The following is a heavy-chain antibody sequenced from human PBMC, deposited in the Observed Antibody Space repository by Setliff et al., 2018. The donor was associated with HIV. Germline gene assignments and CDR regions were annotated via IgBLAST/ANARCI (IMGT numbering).Heavy chain of an antibody. J-gene: IGHJ4*02. CDR2: ISRYGPTI. CDR3: ARSQHSSSLRYFDY. V-gene: IGHV3-48*01. Sequence: GGSLRLSCAASGFNFGSYSLNWVRQAPGKGMEWVSYISRYGPTIYYADSVKGRFTISRDDAKNSLYLHMDSLRAEDTAVYYCARSQHSSSLRYFDYWGQGTLVTVSS. CDR1: GFNFGSYS. D-gene: IGHD6-13*01.